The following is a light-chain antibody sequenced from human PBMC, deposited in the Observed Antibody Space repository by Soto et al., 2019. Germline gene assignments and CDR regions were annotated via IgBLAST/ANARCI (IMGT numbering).Light chain of an antibody. CDR2: DAS. J-gene: IGKJ1*01. Sequence: EIVLTQSPATLSFSPGERATLSCRASQSVGSYLAWSKKKPGQAPRLLIYDASNRATGIPARFSGSGSGTDFTLTISSLEPEDFAVYYCQQRSNWPRTFGQGTKVEIK. V-gene: IGKV3-11*01. CDR3: QQRSNWPRT. CDR1: QSVGSY.